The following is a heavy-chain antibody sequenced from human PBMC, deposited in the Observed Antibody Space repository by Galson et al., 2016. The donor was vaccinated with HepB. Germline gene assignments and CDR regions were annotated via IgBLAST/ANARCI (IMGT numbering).Heavy chain of an antibody. D-gene: IGHD6-19*01. CDR1: GFPVSKNY. CDR3: ARDNGWYNFDY. Sequence: SLRLSCAASGFPVSKNYMTWVRQAPGKGLEWVSVVYSGGLAYYADSVKGRFTISRDNSENTLYLQMNSLRAEDTAVYYCARDNGWYNFDYWGQGTLVTVAS. J-gene: IGHJ4*02. CDR2: VYSGGLA. V-gene: IGHV3-53*01.